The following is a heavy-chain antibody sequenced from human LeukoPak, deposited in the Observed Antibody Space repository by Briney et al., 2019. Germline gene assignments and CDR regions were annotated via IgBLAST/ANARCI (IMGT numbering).Heavy chain of an antibody. V-gene: IGHV4-59*01. D-gene: IGHD3-22*01. CDR2: IYYSGST. Sequence: SETLSLTRSVSGGSISSYYWSWIRQPPGKGLEWIGYIYYSGSTNYNPSLKSRITISVDTSKNQFSLKLSSVTAADTAVYYCARATPHWSMIVVVAPFDYWGQGNLVTVSS. CDR1: GGSISSYY. CDR3: ARATPHWSMIVVVAPFDY. J-gene: IGHJ4*02.